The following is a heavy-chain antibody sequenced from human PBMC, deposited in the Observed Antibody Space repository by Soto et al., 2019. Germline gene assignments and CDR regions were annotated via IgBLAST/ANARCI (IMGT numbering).Heavy chain of an antibody. CDR2: IFSNDAK. D-gene: IGHD4-17*01. Sequence: QVTLKESGPVLVKPTETLTLTCTVSGFSLRNTRMGVSWIRQSPGKALEWLALIFSNDAKSYSPSLKSRLAISRDTSKSQVVLTMTNVAPVDTATYYCARSLYVDYVHWYFDLWGRGTLVTVSS. CDR1: GFSLRNTRMG. CDR3: ARSLYVDYVHWYFDL. V-gene: IGHV2-26*01. J-gene: IGHJ2*01.